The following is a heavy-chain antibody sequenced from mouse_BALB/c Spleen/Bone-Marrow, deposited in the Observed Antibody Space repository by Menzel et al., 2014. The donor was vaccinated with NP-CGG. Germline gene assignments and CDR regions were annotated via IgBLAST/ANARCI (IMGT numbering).Heavy chain of an antibody. J-gene: IGHJ3*01. Sequence: EVKLQESGPSLVKPSQTLSLTCSVTGDSITSGYWNWIRKFPGHKLEYMGYISYSGSTYYNPSLKSRISITRDTSKNQYYLQLNSVTTEDTATYYCARDYGYPAWFAYWGQGTLVTVSA. V-gene: IGHV3-8*02. CDR1: GDSITSGY. D-gene: IGHD1-2*01. CDR2: ISYSGST. CDR3: ARDYGYPAWFAY.